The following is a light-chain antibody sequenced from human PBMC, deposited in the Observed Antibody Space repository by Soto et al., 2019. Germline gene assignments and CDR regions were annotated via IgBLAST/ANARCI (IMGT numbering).Light chain of an antibody. V-gene: IGKV3-11*01. CDR1: QSVSTF. Sequence: EIVLTQSPATLSLSPGERATLSCRASQSVSTFLAWYQQKPGQAPRLLIYDRSKRASGVPTRFSGSGSETDFTLTISSLEPEDFAVYFCQQRSNWPPWTFDQGTRVEI. J-gene: IGKJ1*01. CDR3: QQRSNWPPWT. CDR2: DRS.